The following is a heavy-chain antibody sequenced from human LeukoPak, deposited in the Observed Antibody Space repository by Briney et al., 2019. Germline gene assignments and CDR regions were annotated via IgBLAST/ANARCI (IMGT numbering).Heavy chain of an antibody. V-gene: IGHV1-2*06. J-gene: IGHJ4*02. CDR1: GYTFTGYY. D-gene: IGHD3-10*01. CDR2: INPNSGGT. CDR3: AKDRGGITMVRGVTAPDY. Sequence: ASVKVSCKASGYTFTGYYMHWVRQAPGQGLEWMGRINPNSGGTNYAQKFQGRVTMTRDTSISTAYMELSRLRSDDTAVYYCAKDRGGITMVRGVTAPDYWGQGTLVTVSS.